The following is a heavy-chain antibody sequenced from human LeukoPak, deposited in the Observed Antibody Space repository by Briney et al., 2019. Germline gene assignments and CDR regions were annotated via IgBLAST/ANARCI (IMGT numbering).Heavy chain of an antibody. V-gene: IGHV3-7*01. CDR1: ESTFNSYW. Sequence: PGGSLRLSCAASESTFNSYWMTWVRQAPGKGLEWVANINQDGSKNDYVDSVKGRFIISRDNAKNSLFLQMNSLTVADTAMYYCARERITINGDYFDNWGQGTLVSVSS. D-gene: IGHD3-10*01. J-gene: IGHJ4*01. CDR3: ARERITINGDYFDN. CDR2: INQDGSKN.